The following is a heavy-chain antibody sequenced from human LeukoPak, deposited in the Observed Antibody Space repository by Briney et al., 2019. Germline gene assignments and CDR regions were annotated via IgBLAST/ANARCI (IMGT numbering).Heavy chain of an antibody. CDR3: ARMSGYSYGAGFDY. D-gene: IGHD5-18*01. CDR1: GGTFSSYA. V-gene: IGHV1-69*13. J-gene: IGHJ4*02. CDR2: IIPIFGTA. Sequence: ASVKVSCKASGGTFSSYAISWVRQAPEQGLEWMGGIIPIFGTANYAQKFQGRVTITADESTSTAYMELSSLRSEDTAVYYCARMSGYSYGAGFDYWGQGTLVTVSS.